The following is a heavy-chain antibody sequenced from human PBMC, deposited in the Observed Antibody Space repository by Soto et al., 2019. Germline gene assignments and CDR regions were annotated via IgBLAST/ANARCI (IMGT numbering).Heavy chain of an antibody. V-gene: IGHV1-18*01. CDR2: ISAYNGNT. Sequence: ASVKVSCKASGYTFTSYGISWVRQAPGQGLEWMGWISAYNGNTNYAQKLQGRVTMTTDTSTSTAYMELRSLRSDDTAVYYCARDTWDIVVVPAAYYGMDVWGQGTTVTVSS. D-gene: IGHD2-2*01. CDR3: ARDTWDIVVVPAAYYGMDV. J-gene: IGHJ6*02. CDR1: GYTFTSYG.